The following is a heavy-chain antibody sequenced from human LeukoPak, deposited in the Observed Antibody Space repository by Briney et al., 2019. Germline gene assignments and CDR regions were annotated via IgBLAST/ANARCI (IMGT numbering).Heavy chain of an antibody. CDR3: ARSSLTYDSSGYYYVPVDY. CDR2: INPNSGGT. V-gene: IGHV1-2*02. Sequence: ASVKVSCKASGYTFTGYYMHWVRQAPGQGLEWMGWINPNSGGTNYAQKFQGRVTMTRDTSTSTAYMELRSLRSDDTAVYYCARSSLTYDSSGYYYVPVDYWGQGTLVTVSS. J-gene: IGHJ4*02. CDR1: GYTFTGYY. D-gene: IGHD3-22*01.